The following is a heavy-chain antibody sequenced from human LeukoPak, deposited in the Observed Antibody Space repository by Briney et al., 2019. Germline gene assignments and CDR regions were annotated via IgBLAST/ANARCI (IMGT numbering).Heavy chain of an antibody. CDR2: IYYSGST. CDR3: ARRALVGATYDY. D-gene: IGHD1-26*01. Sequence: SETLSLTCTVSGGSISSSSYYWGWIRQPPGKGLEWIGSIYYSGSTYYNPSLKSRVTISVDTSKNQFSLKLSSVTAADTAVYYCARRALVGATYDYWGQGTLVTVSS. V-gene: IGHV4-39*01. CDR1: GGSISSSSYY. J-gene: IGHJ4*02.